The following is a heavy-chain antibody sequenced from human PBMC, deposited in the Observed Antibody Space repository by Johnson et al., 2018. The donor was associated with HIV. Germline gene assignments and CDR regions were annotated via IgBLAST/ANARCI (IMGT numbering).Heavy chain of an antibody. CDR3: ARGPPPFARFGVAAKPNDAFDI. Sequence: QVQLVESGGGVVQPGTSLTLSCAASGFPFRDSAMHWVRQAPGRGMEWLAVIIFDGVYKHHAESVRGRFTISRDNSKATLYLQMKSLRGGDTAVDYCARGPPPFARFGVAAKPNDAFDIWGQGTMVTVSS. CDR1: GFPFRDSA. J-gene: IGHJ3*02. D-gene: IGHD3-3*01. V-gene: IGHV3-30-3*01. CDR2: IIFDGVYK.